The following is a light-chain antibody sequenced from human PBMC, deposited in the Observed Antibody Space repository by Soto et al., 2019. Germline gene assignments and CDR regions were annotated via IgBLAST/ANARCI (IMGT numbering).Light chain of an antibody. CDR1: QSIRNW. J-gene: IGKJ1*01. CDR3: QQYISSSLWT. Sequence: DIQMTQSPSTLSASVGDRVTITCRASQSIRNWLAWYQQKPGKAPKLLIYKASSLESGVPSRFSGSGSGTEFTLTVSSLQPDDFATYYCQQYISSSLWTFRQGTKVEIK. CDR2: KAS. V-gene: IGKV1-5*03.